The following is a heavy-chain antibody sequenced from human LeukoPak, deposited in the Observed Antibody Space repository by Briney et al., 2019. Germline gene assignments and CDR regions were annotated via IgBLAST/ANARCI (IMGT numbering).Heavy chain of an antibody. Sequence: SETLSLTCTVSGGSISSNKYYWGWIGQPPGKGLEWIGSIYYSGSTYYNPTLKSRVTIFVDTSKNQFSLKLSSVTAADTAVYYCATPYSGGYQGLDIWGQGTMVTVSS. CDR2: IYYSGST. V-gene: IGHV4-39*01. J-gene: IGHJ3*02. CDR3: ATPYSGGYQGLDI. D-gene: IGHD1-26*01. CDR1: GGSISSNKYY.